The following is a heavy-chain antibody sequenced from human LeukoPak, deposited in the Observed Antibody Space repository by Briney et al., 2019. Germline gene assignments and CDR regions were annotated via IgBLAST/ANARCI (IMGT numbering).Heavy chain of an antibody. D-gene: IGHD3-3*01. V-gene: IGHV3-33*01. J-gene: IGHJ4*02. CDR2: IWYDGSNK. CDR1: GFTFSSYG. Sequence: GGSLRLSCAASGFTFSSYGMHWVRQAPGKGLEWVAVIWYDGSNKYYADSVKGRFTISRDNSKNTLYLQMNSLRAEDTAVYYCERDFSPSGKVDYWGQGTLLTVSS. CDR3: ERDFSPSGKVDY.